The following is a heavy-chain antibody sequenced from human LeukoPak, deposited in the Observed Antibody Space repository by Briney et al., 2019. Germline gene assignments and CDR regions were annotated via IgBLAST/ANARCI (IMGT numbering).Heavy chain of an antibody. Sequence: ASVKVSCKASGYTFTSCGISWVRQAPGQGLEWMGWISAYNGNTNYAQKLQGRVTMTTDTSTSTAYMELRSLRSDDTAVYYCARASVYSSSSYYYYGMDVWGQGTTVTVSS. J-gene: IGHJ6*02. CDR2: ISAYNGNT. CDR3: ARASVYSSSSYYYYGMDV. CDR1: GYTFTSCG. D-gene: IGHD6-6*01. V-gene: IGHV1-18*01.